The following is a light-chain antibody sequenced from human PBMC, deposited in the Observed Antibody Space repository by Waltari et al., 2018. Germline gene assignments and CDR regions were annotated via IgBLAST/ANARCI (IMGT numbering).Light chain of an antibody. CDR3: RSYTTTSSWM. Sequence: QSALTQPASVSGSTGQSITISCTGTSGDIGNYKFVSWYQQEKGRAPKLIVYDVSQLPSGFSSLFSVSKSGNTASLTISGVQSENEADYDCRSYTTTSSWMFGGGTKLTVL. J-gene: IGLJ3*02. CDR1: SGDIGNYKF. V-gene: IGLV2-14*01. CDR2: DVS.